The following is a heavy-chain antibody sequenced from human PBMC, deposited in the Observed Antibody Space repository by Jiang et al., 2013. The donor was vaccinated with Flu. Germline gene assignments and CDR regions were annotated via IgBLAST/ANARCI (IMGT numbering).Heavy chain of an antibody. CDR3: AKDIGQWLVLDCYGMDV. Sequence: YYADSVKGRFTISRDNSKNTLYLQMNSLRAEDTAVYYCAKDIGQWLVLDCYGMDVWGQGTTVTVSS. J-gene: IGHJ6*02. V-gene: IGHV3-30*02. D-gene: IGHD6-19*01.